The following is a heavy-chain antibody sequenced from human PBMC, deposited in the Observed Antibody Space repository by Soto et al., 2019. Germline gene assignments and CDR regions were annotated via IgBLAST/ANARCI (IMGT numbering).Heavy chain of an antibody. D-gene: IGHD3-22*01. CDR1: GFSLSAYGVR. J-gene: IGHJ5*02. CDR2: IHWNDDK. Sequence: QITLKESGPTLVKPTQTLTLTCSFSGFSLSAYGVRVIWFRQPPGETLEWLALIHWNDDKRYSPYLKSRLTITKDTSKTQVVLTLTSLDPLDTGTYFCAHTKDSSGFWTSWGQGILVTVSS. CDR3: AHTKDSSGFWTS. V-gene: IGHV2-5*01.